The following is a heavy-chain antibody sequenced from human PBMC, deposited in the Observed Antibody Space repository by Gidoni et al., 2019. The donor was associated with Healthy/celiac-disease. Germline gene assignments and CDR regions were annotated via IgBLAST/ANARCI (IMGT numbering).Heavy chain of an antibody. CDR1: GGTFSSYA. CDR3: ARAWAPYCSGGSCQRTFDY. V-gene: IGHV1-69*06. CDR2: IIPIFGTA. J-gene: IGHJ4*02. D-gene: IGHD2-15*01. Sequence: QVQLVQSGAEVKKPGSSVQVSCKASGGTFSSYAISWVRQAPGQGLEWMGGIIPIFGTANYEQKFQGRVTITADKSTSTAYMELSSLRSEDTAVYYCARAWAPYCSGGSCQRTFDYWGQGTLVTVSS.